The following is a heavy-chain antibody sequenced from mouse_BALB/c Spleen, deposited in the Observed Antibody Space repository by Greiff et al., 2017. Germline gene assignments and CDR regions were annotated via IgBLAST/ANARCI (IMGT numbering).Heavy chain of an antibody. V-gene: IGHV1-9*01. Sequence: VQLQQSGAELMKPGASVKISCKATGYTFSSYWIEWVKQRPGHGLEWIGEILPGSGSTNYNEKFKGKATFTADTSSNTAYMQLSSLTSEDSAVYYCARAKTAPATMDYWGQGTSVTVSS. CDR2: ILPGSGST. D-gene: IGHD3-2*01. CDR1: GYTFSSYW. J-gene: IGHJ4*01. CDR3: ARAKTAPATMDY.